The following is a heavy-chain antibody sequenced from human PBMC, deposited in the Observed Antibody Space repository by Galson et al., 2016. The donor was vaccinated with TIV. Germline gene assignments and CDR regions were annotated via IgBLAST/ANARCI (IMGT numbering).Heavy chain of an antibody. J-gene: IGHJ6*03. CDR1: GGSLISPTYY. Sequence: LSLTCTVSGGSLISPTYYWGWIRQPPGRGLEWIGSLYYTGTTFYNPSLKSRVTMSLDTSNNQFSLELRSMTAADTAFYYCAQFGAYYHYMDVWGKGTTDTVSS. D-gene: IGHD3-16*01. CDR2: LYYTGTT. V-gene: IGHV4-39*07. CDR3: AQFGAYYHYMDV.